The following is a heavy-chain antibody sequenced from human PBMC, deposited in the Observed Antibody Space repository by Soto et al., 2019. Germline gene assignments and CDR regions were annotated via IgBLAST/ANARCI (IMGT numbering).Heavy chain of an antibody. CDR1: GFDFSNYN. D-gene: IGHD1-1*01. V-gene: IGHV3-48*02. CDR2: ISNTARTI. CDR3: TRDGSRGYDMDV. Sequence: EVQVVESGGGLIQPGGSLRLSCAGSGFDFSNYNMDWVRQAPGKGLEWISYISNTARTIFYAVSVKGRFTISRDNARHSLFLQMSSLRDEYMAVSCFTRDGSRGYDMDVWGQGTTVRVSS. J-gene: IGHJ6*02.